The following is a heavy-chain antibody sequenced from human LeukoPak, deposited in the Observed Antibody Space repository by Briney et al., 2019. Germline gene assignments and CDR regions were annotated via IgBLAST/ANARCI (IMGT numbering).Heavy chain of an antibody. CDR3: ARVGLRGGRYP. V-gene: IGHV3-9*01. D-gene: IGHD3-16*01. CDR1: GFTFDDYA. Sequence: GRSLRLSCAASGFTFDDYAMHWVRQAPGKGLEWVSGISWNSGSIGYADSVKGRFTISRDNAKNSLYLQMNSLRAEDTALSYCARVGLRGGRYPWGQGTLVTVSS. J-gene: IGHJ5*02. CDR2: ISWNSGSI.